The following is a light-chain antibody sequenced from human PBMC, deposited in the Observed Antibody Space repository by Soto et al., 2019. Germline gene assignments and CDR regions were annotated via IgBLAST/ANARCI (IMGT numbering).Light chain of an antibody. CDR3: QQHNDWPPST. CDR1: QSVRDN. CDR2: GAS. J-gene: IGKJ2*01. V-gene: IGKV3-15*01. Sequence: ETLLTQSPATLSVSPRERATLSCSASQSVRDNLAWYQQKPGQAPRLLIYGASTRAPGIPDRFSGSGFGTEFRLTISSLQSEDFAVYYCQQHNDWPPSTFGQGTKLEIK.